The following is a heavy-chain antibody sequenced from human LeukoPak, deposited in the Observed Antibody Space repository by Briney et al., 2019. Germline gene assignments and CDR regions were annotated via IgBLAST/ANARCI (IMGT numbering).Heavy chain of an antibody. J-gene: IGHJ5*02. CDR3: ARDWAYSSSWFDP. D-gene: IGHD6-13*01. V-gene: IGHV1-69*04. CDR1: GGTFSSYT. CDR2: IIPILGIA. Sequence: GASVKVSCKASGGTFSSYTISWVRQAPGQGLEWMGRIIPILGIANYAQKFQGRVTITADKSTSTAYMELSSLRSEDTAVCYCARDWAYSSSWFDPWGQGTLVTVSS.